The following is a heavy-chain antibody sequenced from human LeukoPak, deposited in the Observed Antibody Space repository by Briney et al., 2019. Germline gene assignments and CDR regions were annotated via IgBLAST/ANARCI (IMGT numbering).Heavy chain of an antibody. V-gene: IGHV4-39*01. Sequence: PSETLSLTCSVSSDSISSSSYLWVWVRQPPGKGLEWIGDIYSNGHISYNPSLKSRAAISVDTSKNQFSLNLSSVTAADTAVYYCARCHYGSGNIDSWGQGTLVTVSS. CDR3: ARCHYGSGNIDS. D-gene: IGHD3-10*01. CDR1: SDSISSSSYL. CDR2: IYSNGHI. J-gene: IGHJ4*02.